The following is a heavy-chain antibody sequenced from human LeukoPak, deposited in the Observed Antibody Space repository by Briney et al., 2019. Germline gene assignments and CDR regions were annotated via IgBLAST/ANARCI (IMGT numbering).Heavy chain of an antibody. CDR2: INHSGST. CDR3: ARPGRYYGSGSYNFDY. Sequence: SDTLSLPCAVYGGSFSGYYWRWIRHPPRKALEWIGEINHSGSTNYNPSLKSRVTISVDTSKNQFSLMLSSVTAADTAVYYCARPGRYYGSGSYNFDYWGQGTLVTVSS. CDR1: GGSFSGYY. V-gene: IGHV4-34*01. J-gene: IGHJ4*02. D-gene: IGHD3-10*01.